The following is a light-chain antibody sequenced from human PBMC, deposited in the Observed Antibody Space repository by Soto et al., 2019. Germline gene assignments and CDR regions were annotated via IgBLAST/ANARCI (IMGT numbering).Light chain of an antibody. Sequence: EIVRTQSPATLSVSPGEGATVSCSASQSVSSNLSCYQQKPGQAPRLLIYGASTRATGIPARFSGSGSGTEFTLTIRSLQSEDFAVYYCQQYDKWPPSNTFGQGTKLEIK. V-gene: IGKV3-15*01. J-gene: IGKJ2*01. CDR2: GAS. CDR1: QSVSSN. CDR3: QQYDKWPPSNT.